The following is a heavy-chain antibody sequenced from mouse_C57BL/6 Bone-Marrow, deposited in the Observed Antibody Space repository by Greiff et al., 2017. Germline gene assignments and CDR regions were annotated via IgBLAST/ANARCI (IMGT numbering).Heavy chain of an antibody. CDR3: VRQSYDYDGAWFAY. CDR1: GFSFNTYA. V-gene: IGHV10-1*01. Sequence: EVMLVESGGGLVQPKGSLKLSCAASGFSFNTYAMNWVRQAPGKGLEWVARIRSKSNNYATYYADSVKDRFTISRDDSESMLYLQMNNLKTEDTAMYYCVRQSYDYDGAWFAYWGQGTLVTVSA. CDR2: IRSKSNNYAT. J-gene: IGHJ3*01. D-gene: IGHD2-4*01.